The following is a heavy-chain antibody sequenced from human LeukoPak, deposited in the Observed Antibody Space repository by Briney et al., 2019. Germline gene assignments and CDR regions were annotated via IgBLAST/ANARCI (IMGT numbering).Heavy chain of an antibody. J-gene: IGHJ3*02. V-gene: IGHV3-23*01. D-gene: IGHD2-21*01. Sequence: PGGSLRLSCAASGFTFSSYAMSWVRQAPGKGLEWVSAISGSGGSTYYADSMKGRFTISRDNSKNTLYLQMNSLRAEDAAVYYCAKDQAVVVIVIKVAFDIWGQGTMVPVSS. CDR1: GFTFSSYA. CDR3: AKDQAVVVIVIKVAFDI. CDR2: ISGSGGST.